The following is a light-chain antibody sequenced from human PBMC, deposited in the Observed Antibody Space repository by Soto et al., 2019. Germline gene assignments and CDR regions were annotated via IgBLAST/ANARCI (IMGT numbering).Light chain of an antibody. CDR2: GAS. V-gene: IGKV3-15*01. Sequence: EIVMTQSPATLSVPPGEIASLSCRASQSVSSNLAWYQQKPGQAPRLLIYGASTRATGIPARFSGSGSGTEFTLTIRSLQSGDLVVYYCQQYNNWPPPTFGGGTKVEIK. CDR3: QQYNNWPPPT. J-gene: IGKJ4*02. CDR1: QSVSSN.